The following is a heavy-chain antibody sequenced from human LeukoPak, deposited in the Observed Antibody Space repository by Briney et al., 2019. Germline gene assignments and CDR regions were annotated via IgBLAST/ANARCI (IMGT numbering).Heavy chain of an antibody. CDR3: ARESHSGYGDWFDP. Sequence: GGSLRLSCAASGFTFSSYSMNWVRQAPGKGLEWVSSISSSSSYIYYADSVKGRFTISIDNAKNSLYLQMNSLRAEDTAVYYCARESHSGYGDWFDPWGQGTLVTVSS. V-gene: IGHV3-21*01. D-gene: IGHD5-12*01. CDR1: GFTFSSYS. CDR2: ISSSSSYI. J-gene: IGHJ5*02.